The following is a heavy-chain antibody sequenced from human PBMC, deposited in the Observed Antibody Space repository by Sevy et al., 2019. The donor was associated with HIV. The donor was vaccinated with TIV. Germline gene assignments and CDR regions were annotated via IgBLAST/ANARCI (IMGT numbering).Heavy chain of an antibody. Sequence: GGSLRLSCAASVFTFDDYTMHWVRQAPGKGLEWVSLISWDGGSTYYADSVKGRFTISRDNSKNSLYLQMNSLRTEDTALYYCAKDGGASAGSFYYCYGMDVWGQGTTVTVSS. CDR3: AKDGGASAGSFYYCYGMDV. J-gene: IGHJ6*02. D-gene: IGHD6-13*01. CDR1: VFTFDDYT. CDR2: ISWDGGST. V-gene: IGHV3-43*01.